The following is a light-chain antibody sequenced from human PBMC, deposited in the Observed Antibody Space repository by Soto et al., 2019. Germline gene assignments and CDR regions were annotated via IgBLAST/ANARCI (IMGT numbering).Light chain of an antibody. J-gene: IGKJ1*01. CDR1: QSVSSY. CDR2: GAS. V-gene: IGKV3-20*01. CDR3: QQYGSSRPT. Sequence: ALTQSAATLSLSPGERAALACRASQSVSSYLAWHQQKPGQAPRLIIHGASSRATGVPDRITGSGSGTDFTLSISRLEPEDFAVYYCQQYGSSRPTFGQGTKVDIK.